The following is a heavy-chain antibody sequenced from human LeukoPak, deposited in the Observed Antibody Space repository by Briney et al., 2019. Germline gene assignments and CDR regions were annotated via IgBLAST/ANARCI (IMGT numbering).Heavy chain of an antibody. CDR1: GFTFDDYG. D-gene: IGHD6-13*01. CDR2: ITWNSDNI. Sequence: PGRSLRLSCAASGFTFDDYGMHWVRQAPGKGLEWVSGITWNSDNIGYGDSVKGRFTISRDNAKDSLYLQMNSLRTEDTALYYCAKDKGGRGSSWYAFDIWGQGIMVTVSS. CDR3: AKDKGGRGSSWYAFDI. V-gene: IGHV3-9*01. J-gene: IGHJ3*02.